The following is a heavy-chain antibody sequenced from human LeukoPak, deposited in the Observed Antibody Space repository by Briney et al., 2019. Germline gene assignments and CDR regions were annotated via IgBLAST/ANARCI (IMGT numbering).Heavy chain of an antibody. V-gene: IGHV3-48*04. CDR3: ARMSACSTTSCYVVY. J-gene: IGHJ4*02. CDR1: GFTFSSYT. CDR2: ISTTGGLI. Sequence: GGSLRLSCAASGFTFSSYTMNWIRQAPGKGLEWVSYISTTGGLIYYADSVKGRFTISRDNAKNSLYLQMNSLRAEDTAVYYCARMSACSTTSCYVVYWGQGTLVTVSP. D-gene: IGHD2-2*01.